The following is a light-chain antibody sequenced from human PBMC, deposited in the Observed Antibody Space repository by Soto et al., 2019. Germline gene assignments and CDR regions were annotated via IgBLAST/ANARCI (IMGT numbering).Light chain of an antibody. CDR2: GAS. J-gene: IGKJ4*01. CDR3: QQYTNWPLS. Sequence: EIVMTQSPSTLSVSPGERATLSCRASQSISTNLDWYQQKPGQAPRLLISGASTRATGIPDRFSGSGSGTAFTLTISSLQSEDFAVYYCQQYTNWPLSFGGGTKVEIK. CDR1: QSISTN. V-gene: IGKV3-15*01.